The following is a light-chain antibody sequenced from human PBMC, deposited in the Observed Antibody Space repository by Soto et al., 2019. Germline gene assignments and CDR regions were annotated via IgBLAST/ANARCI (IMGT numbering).Light chain of an antibody. CDR1: QSLLHSNGYNY. J-gene: IGKJ1*01. CDR3: MQALQTPRT. Sequence: DIVMTQSPLSPPVTPGEPASISCRSSQSLLHSNGYNYLDWYLQKPGQSPQLLIYLGSNRASGVTDRFSGSGSGTDFTLKISRVEAEDVGVYYCMQALQTPRTFGQGTKVEIK. CDR2: LGS. V-gene: IGKV2-28*01.